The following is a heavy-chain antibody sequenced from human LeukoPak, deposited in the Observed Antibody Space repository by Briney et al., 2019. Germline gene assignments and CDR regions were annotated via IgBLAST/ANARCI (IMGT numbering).Heavy chain of an antibody. J-gene: IGHJ4*02. Sequence: SETLSLTCAVSGYSISSGYYWGWIRQPPGKGLEWIGSIYHSGSTYYNPSLKSRVTISVDQSKSQFSLTLSSVTAADTAVHYCARAPAYCSGGSCYAFDYWGQGTLVTVSS. CDR3: ARAPAYCSGGSCYAFDY. CDR2: IYHSGST. CDR1: GYSISSGYY. V-gene: IGHV4-38-2*01. D-gene: IGHD2-15*01.